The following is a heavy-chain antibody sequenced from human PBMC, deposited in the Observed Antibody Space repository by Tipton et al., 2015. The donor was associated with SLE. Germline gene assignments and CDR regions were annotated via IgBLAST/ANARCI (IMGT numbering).Heavy chain of an antibody. CDR1: GFTFSSYS. CDR3: ASPKILYSSSLGDY. J-gene: IGHJ4*02. V-gene: IGHV3-48*01. Sequence: GSLRLSCAASGFTFSSYSMNWVRQAPGKGLEWVSYISSSSSTRYYADSVKGRFTISRDNAKNSLYLQMNSLRAEDTAVYYCASPKILYSSSLGDYWGQGTLVTVSS. D-gene: IGHD6-6*01. CDR2: ISSSSSTR.